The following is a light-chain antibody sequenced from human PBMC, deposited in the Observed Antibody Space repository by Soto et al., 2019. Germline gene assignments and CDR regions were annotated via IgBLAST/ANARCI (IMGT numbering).Light chain of an antibody. Sequence: EVLMTQSPATLSVSPGESATLSCRASQSVSDRLAWYQQKPGQAPRLLIYAASTRAAGIPGRFSGSGSGTDFTLTISSLESEDFAVYYCHQRRQWPLTFGGGTKVEI. CDR2: AAS. V-gene: IGKV3-15*01. CDR1: QSVSDR. CDR3: HQRRQWPLT. J-gene: IGKJ4*01.